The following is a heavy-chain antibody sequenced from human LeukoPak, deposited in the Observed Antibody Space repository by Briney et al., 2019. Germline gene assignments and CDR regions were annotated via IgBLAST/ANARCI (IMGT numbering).Heavy chain of an antibody. Sequence: GGSLRLSCVGSGFSFSRHAMIWVRQAPGKAPEWVSSIFDSGAPSYYADSVKGRFTISRDNSGNTFYLQMENLRAEDSATYFCTKAVGGGRDAYDVWGLGTRVIVSS. D-gene: IGHD3-16*01. V-gene: IGHV3-23*05. CDR2: IFDSGAPS. CDR3: TKAVGGGRDAYDV. CDR1: GFSFSRHA. J-gene: IGHJ3*01.